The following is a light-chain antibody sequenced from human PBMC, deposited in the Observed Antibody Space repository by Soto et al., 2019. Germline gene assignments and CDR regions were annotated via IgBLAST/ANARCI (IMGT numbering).Light chain of an antibody. CDR1: QSVSNNY. CDR3: QHDGSSGT. J-gene: IGKJ3*01. Sequence: EIVLTQSPGTLSLSPGERATLSCRASQSVSNNYLAWYQQKPGQPPRLLIYGASNRAAGIPDSFSGSGSGTDFPPTSSRLQPDDFAEYYCQHDGSSGTFGPGTKVDIK. CDR2: GAS. V-gene: IGKV3-20*01.